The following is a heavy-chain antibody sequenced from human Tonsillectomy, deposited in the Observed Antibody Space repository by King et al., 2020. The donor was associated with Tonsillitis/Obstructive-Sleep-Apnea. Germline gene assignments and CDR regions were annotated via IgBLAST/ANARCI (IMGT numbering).Heavy chain of an antibody. J-gene: IGHJ4*02. CDR1: GGSISSYY. CDR3: ASHIVGAYYFDY. V-gene: IGHV4-59*08. CDR2: IYYSGST. Sequence: VQLQESGPGLVKPSETLSLTCTVSGGSISSYYWSWLRQPPGKGLEWIGYIYYSGSTNYNPSLKSRVTISVDTSKNQFSLKLSSVTAADTAVYYCASHIVGAYYFDYWGQGTLVTVSS. D-gene: IGHD1-26*01.